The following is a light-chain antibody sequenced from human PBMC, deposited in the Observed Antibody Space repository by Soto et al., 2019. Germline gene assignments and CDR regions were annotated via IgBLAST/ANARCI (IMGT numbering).Light chain of an antibody. J-gene: IGKJ2*01. CDR3: MQALQTPYT. Sequence: DIVLTQSPLSLPVTPGEPASISCRSSQSLLHSNGNIFLVWYLQKPGQSPQLLIYLGSNRASGVSDRVSGSETDTYFTLKISRVEAEDVGIYYCMQALQTPYTFGQGTKVDIK. CDR1: QSLLHSNGNIF. V-gene: IGKV2-28*01. CDR2: LGS.